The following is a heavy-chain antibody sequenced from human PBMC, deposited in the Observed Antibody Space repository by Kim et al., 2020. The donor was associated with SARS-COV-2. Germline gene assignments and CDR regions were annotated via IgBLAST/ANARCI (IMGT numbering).Heavy chain of an antibody. D-gene: IGHD3-10*01. V-gene: IGHV3-30*01. Sequence: VKGRFTISRDNSKNTLYLQMNSLRAEDTAVYYCARALRPYYGSGSAPFDYWGQGTLVTVSS. CDR3: ARALRPYYGSGSAPFDY. J-gene: IGHJ4*02.